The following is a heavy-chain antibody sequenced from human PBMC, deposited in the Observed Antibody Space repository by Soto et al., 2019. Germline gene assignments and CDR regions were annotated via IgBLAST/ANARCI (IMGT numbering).Heavy chain of an antibody. Sequence: QVQLVESGGGVVQPGRSLRLSCAASGFTFSSYAMHWVRQAPGKGLEWVAVISYDGSNKYYADSVKGRFTISRDNSKNTMYQPMNSLRAEDTAVYYCARVPSSSGRAHFDYWGQGTLVTVSS. D-gene: IGHD2-15*01. CDR1: GFTFSSYA. CDR3: ARVPSSSGRAHFDY. J-gene: IGHJ4*02. CDR2: ISYDGSNK. V-gene: IGHV3-30-3*01.